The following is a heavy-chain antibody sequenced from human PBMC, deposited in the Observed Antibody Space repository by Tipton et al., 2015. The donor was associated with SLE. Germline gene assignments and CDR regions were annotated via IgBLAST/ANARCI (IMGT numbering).Heavy chain of an antibody. CDR1: GGSISSYY. CDR3: ARGNLNFDY. J-gene: IGHJ4*02. V-gene: IGHV4-4*07. CDR2: IYKTGIT. Sequence: TLSLTCTVSGGSISSYYWSWIRQPAGMPLEWIGRIYKTGITNYNPSLKGRLSMSVDTSKAHFSLKLSSVTAADTAVYYCARGNLNFDYWGQGTLLTVSS.